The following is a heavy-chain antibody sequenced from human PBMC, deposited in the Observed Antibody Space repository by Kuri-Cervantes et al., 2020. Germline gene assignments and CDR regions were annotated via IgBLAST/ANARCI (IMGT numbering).Heavy chain of an antibody. CDR1: GSIFSDSY. CDR2: IRPKSKTGTT. D-gene: IGHD2-21*02. J-gene: IGHJ1*01. Sequence: GESLKISCVASGSIFSDSYMSWVRQAPGKGLEWVTFIRPKSKTGTTEKTTSVKGRFTISRDDSKSITYLQMNTLRAEDTAVYYCARDQAAYCGDDCYPIWGQGTLVTVSS. CDR3: ARDQAAYCGDDCYPI. V-gene: IGHV3-71*01.